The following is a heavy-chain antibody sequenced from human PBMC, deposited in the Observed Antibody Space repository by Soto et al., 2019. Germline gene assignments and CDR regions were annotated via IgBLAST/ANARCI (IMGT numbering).Heavy chain of an antibody. CDR2: ISYDESNK. CDR3: AKGPSAGVVSYSPVDY. Sequence: QVQLVESGGGVVQPGRSLRLSCAASGFTFTNYGMHWVRQAPGKGLEWVSVISYDESNKYYADSVKGRFTISRDNSKNTLSLQMNSVRAENKAVSYWAKGPSAGVVSYSPVDYGGQGTVVTVSS. V-gene: IGHV3-30*18. J-gene: IGHJ4*02. D-gene: IGHD3-3*01. CDR1: GFTFTNYG.